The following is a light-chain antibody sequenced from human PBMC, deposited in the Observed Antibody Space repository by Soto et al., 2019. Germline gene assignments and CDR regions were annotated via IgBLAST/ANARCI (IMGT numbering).Light chain of an antibody. CDR2: TAS. CDR3: LQDYNYSVT. J-gene: IGKJ2*01. CDR1: QDIRND. V-gene: IGKV1-6*01. Sequence: AIQMNQSPSSLSASVGDRVTITCRASQDIRNDLGWYQQKPGKAPKLLIYTASSLQGGVPSRFSGSGSGTDFSLTISSLQPEDFATYYFLQDYNYSVTFGQGTKLEIK.